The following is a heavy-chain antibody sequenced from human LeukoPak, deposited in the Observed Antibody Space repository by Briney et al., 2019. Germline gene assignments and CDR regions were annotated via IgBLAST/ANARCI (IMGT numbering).Heavy chain of an antibody. CDR3: ARDKGKGYYYYGMDV. CDR2: ISSDGSNK. CDR1: GFTFNDYA. V-gene: IGHV3-30-3*01. J-gene: IGHJ6*02. Sequence: GGSLRLSCAASGFTFNDYAMHWVRQAPGKGLEWVAFISSDGSNKYYAASVRGRFTISRDNSKNTLYLQVNSLRAEDTAVYYCARDKGKGYYYYGMDVWGQGTTVTVSS.